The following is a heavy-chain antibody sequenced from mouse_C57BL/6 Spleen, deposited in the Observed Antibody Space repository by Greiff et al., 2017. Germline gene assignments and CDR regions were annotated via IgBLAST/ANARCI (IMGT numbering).Heavy chain of an antibody. CDR2: IDPENGDT. Sequence: EVKLMESGAELVRPGASVKLSCTASGFNIKDDYMHWVKQRPEQGLEWIGWIDPENGDTEYASKFQGKATITADTSSNTAYLQLSSLTSEDTAVYYCTVVTRYYYAMDYWGQGTSVTVSS. V-gene: IGHV14-4*01. J-gene: IGHJ4*01. CDR3: TVVTRYYYAMDY. CDR1: GFNIKDDY. D-gene: IGHD2-2*01.